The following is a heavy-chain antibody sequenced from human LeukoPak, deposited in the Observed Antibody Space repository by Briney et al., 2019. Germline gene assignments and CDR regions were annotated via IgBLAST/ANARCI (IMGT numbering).Heavy chain of an antibody. J-gene: IGHJ4*02. D-gene: IGHD4-23*01. CDR3: AGGFSYGDNSNY. CDR1: GGSITSYY. CDR2: FSYSGST. V-gene: IGHV4-59*01. Sequence: PSETLSLTCTVSGGSITSYYWSWIRQPPGKGLEWIGYFSYSGSTKYNPSLKSRVTISVETSKNQFSLKLISVTAADTAVYYCAGGFSYGDNSNYWGQGTLVTVSS.